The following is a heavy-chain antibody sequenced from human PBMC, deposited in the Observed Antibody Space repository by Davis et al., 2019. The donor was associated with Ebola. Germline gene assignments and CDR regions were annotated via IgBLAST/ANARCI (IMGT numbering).Heavy chain of an antibody. D-gene: IGHD3-9*01. CDR1: GGSFSSHP. J-gene: IGHJ4*02. CDR2: IIPIFDTP. V-gene: IGHV1-69*13. Sequence: SVKVSGKTSGGSFSSHPISWVRQAPRQGLEWMGGIIPIFDTPHYAQKFQGRITTTADASTSTAYMELSSLRSEDTATYFCARDFDGGNYYFDYWGPGTPVTVSS. CDR3: ARDFDGGNYYFDY.